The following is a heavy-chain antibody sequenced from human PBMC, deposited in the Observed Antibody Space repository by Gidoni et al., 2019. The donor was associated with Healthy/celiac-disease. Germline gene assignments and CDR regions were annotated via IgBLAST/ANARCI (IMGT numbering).Heavy chain of an antibody. CDR2: ISWNSGSI. CDR3: AKDFDSSGYDAFDI. D-gene: IGHD3-22*01. J-gene: IGHJ3*02. V-gene: IGHV3-9*01. CDR1: GFTCADYA. Sequence: EVQLVESGGGLVQPGRSMRLSCAASGFTCADYAMHWVRQAPGKGREWVSGISWNSGSIGYADSVKGRFTISRDNAKNSLYLQMNSLRAEDTALYYCAKDFDSSGYDAFDIWGQGTMVTVSS.